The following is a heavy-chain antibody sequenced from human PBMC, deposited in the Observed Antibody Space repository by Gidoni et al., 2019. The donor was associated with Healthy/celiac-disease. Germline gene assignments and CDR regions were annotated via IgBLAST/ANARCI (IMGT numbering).Heavy chain of an antibody. D-gene: IGHD6-13*01. CDR2: IRYDGSNK. CDR3: AKEGTYSSSWYSSFFDY. CDR1: GFTFSSYG. V-gene: IGHV3-30*02. J-gene: IGHJ4*02. Sequence: QVQLVESGGGVVQPGGSMRLSCAASGFTFSSYGMHWVRQAPGKGLEWVAFIRYDGSNKYYADSVKGRFTISRDNSKNTLYLQMNSLRAEDTAVYYCAKEGTYSSSWYSSFFDYWGQGTLVTVSS.